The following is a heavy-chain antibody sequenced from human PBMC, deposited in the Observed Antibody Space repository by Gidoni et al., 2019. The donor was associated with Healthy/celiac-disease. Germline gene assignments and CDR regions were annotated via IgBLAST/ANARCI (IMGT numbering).Heavy chain of an antibody. CDR1: GGPISSYY. V-gene: IGHV4-4*07. D-gene: IGHD5-18*01. J-gene: IGHJ5*02. CDR3: ARGSPPTWTQGLGWFDP. CDR2: IYTSGST. Sequence: QVQLPESGPGLVKTSETLSLTCTVSGGPISSYYWNWIRQPAGKGLEWIGRIYTSGSTKYNPSLKSRVTMSVDTSKNQFSLKLRSVTAADTAVYYCARGSPPTWTQGLGWFDPWGQGTLVTVSS.